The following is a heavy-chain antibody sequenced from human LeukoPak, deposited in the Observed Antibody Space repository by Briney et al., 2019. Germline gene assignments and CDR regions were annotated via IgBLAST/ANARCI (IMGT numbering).Heavy chain of an antibody. CDR2: IASDGSST. D-gene: IGHD1-7*01. CDR1: GFTFSSYW. CDR3: ARAWVGYVGTTNFFDY. J-gene: IGHJ4*02. V-gene: IGHV3-74*01. Sequence: AGGSLRLSCAASGFTFSSYWMNWVRQAPGKGLVWVSRIASDGSSTTYADSVKGRFTISRDNAKNSLYLQMNSLRAEDTAVYYCARAWVGYVGTTNFFDYWGQGTLVTVSS.